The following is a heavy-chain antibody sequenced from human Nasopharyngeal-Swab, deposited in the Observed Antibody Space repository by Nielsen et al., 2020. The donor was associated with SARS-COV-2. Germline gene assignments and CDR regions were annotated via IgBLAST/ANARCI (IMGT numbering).Heavy chain of an antibody. CDR2: VKQDGGEK. CDR1: GFTFTTYS. V-gene: IGHV3-7*01. J-gene: IGHJ3*02. CDR3: VRDESGAFDI. D-gene: IGHD3-10*01. Sequence: GGSLRLSCAASGFTFTTYSLTWVPQAPGQGLGWVAHVKQDGGEKFYLDSVKGRFTISRDNAKSSLYLQMTSLRAEDTAVYYCVRDESGAFDIWGQGTMVTVSS.